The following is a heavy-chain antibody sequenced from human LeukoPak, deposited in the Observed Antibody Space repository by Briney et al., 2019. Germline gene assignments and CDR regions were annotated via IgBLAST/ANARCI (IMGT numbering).Heavy chain of an antibody. CDR2: MFHNDKR. D-gene: IGHD1-26*01. J-gene: IGHJ3*01. Sequence: SETLSLTCRVSGYSISSGYSWGWIPPAPGQGLEWVGNMFHNDKRHHNPSLKSRLTISPDTSQNLFSLKVTSVLAPDTAVLCGARFDHVWETHGIDAFDLWGQGTMVTVSS. CDR1: GYSISSGYS. V-gene: IGHV4-38-2*01. CDR3: ARFDHVWETHGIDAFDL.